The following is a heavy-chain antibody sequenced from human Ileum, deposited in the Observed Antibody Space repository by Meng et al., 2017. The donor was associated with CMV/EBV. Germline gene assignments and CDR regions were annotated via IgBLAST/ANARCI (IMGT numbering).Heavy chain of an antibody. CDR2: IIPIFGTA. J-gene: IGHJ4*02. CDR3: ARAHRWIVGATGYFDY. D-gene: IGHD1-26*01. V-gene: IGHV1-69*05. CDR1: GGTFSSYA. Sequence: SVKVSCKASGGTFSSYAISWGRQAPGQGLEWRGGIIPIFGTANYAQKFQGRVTITTDESTSTDYMDLSSLRSEDTAVYYCARAHRWIVGATGYFDYWGQGTLVTVSS.